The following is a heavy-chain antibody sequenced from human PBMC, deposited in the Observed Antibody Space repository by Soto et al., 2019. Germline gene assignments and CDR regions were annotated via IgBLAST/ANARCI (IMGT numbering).Heavy chain of an antibody. V-gene: IGHV1-69*12. CDR2: IIPIFGTA. J-gene: IGHJ6*02. CDR1: GGTFSSYA. D-gene: IGHD2-15*01. CDR3: ARDRLDYTVVTDYYGMDV. Sequence: QVQLVQSGAEVKKPGSSVKVSCKASGGTFSSYAISWVRQAPGQGLEWMGGIIPIFGTANYAQKFQGRVTITADEPTSTAYMELSSLRSEDTAVYYCARDRLDYTVVTDYYGMDVWGQGTTVTVSS.